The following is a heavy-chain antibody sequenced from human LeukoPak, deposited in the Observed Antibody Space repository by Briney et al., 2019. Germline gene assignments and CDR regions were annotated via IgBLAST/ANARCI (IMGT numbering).Heavy chain of an antibody. CDR3: ARDSLRYSGYDSLDY. Sequence: GGSLRLSCAASGFTFSSYSMNWVRQAPGKGLEWVSSIGSSSSYIYYADSVKGRFTISRDNAKNSLYLQMNSLRAEDTAVYYCARDSLRYSGYDSLDYWGQGTLVTVSS. V-gene: IGHV3-21*01. D-gene: IGHD5-12*01. CDR1: GFTFSSYS. J-gene: IGHJ4*02. CDR2: IGSSSSYI.